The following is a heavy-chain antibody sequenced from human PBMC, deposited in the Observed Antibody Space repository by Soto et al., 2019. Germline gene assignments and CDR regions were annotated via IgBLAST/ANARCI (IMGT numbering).Heavy chain of an antibody. D-gene: IGHD6-19*01. J-gene: IGHJ4*02. CDR3: AKERSSGWSFDY. CDR2: ISGSGDST. V-gene: IGHV3-23*01. CDR1: GFTFSTYA. Sequence: GGSLRLSCASSGFTFSTYAMSWVRQAPGKGLEWVSGISGSGDSTYYADSVKGRFTVSRDNSKNTLYLQMNSLRAEDTAVFYCAKERSSGWSFDYWGQGTLVTVSS.